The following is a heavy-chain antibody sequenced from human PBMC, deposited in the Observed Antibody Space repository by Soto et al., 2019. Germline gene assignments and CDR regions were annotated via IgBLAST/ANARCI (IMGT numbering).Heavy chain of an antibody. J-gene: IGHJ5*02. Sequence: QVPLVQSGAEVKKPGASVKVSCKASGYTFTSYGISWVRKAPGQGLEWIGWISAYNGNTNYAQKLQGRVTMTTDTPTSTSYLELRSLRSDDTAGYYCARSKVDNWFDPWGQGTLVTFSS. CDR3: ARSKVDNWFDP. V-gene: IGHV1-18*01. CDR2: ISAYNGNT. CDR1: GYTFTSYG. D-gene: IGHD1-26*01.